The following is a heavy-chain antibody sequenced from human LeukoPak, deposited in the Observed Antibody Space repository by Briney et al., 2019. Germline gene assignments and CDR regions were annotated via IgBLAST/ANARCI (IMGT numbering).Heavy chain of an antibody. CDR3: ARSPYSSSWFFDY. Sequence: GGSLRLSCVTSGFSFSNYGMHWVRQAPGKGLEWASVISHDGSEKYYADPVKGRFTISRDNSKNTLYLQMNSLRVEDTAVYYCARSPYSSSWFFDYWGQGTLVTVSS. CDR2: ISHDGSEK. J-gene: IGHJ4*02. CDR1: GFSFSNYG. V-gene: IGHV3-30*03. D-gene: IGHD6-13*01.